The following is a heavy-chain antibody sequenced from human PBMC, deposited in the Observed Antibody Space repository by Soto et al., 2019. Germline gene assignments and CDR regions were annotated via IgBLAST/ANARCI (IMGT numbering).Heavy chain of an antibody. CDR1: GGSISSYY. D-gene: IGHD6-19*01. Sequence: SETLSLTCTVSGGSISSYYWSWIRQPPGKGLEWIGYIYYSGSTNYNPSLESRVTISVDTSKNQFSLKLSSVTAADTAVYYCARENSSGWYPDYWGQGTLVTVAS. CDR3: ARENSSGWYPDY. CDR2: IYYSGST. V-gene: IGHV4-59*01. J-gene: IGHJ4*02.